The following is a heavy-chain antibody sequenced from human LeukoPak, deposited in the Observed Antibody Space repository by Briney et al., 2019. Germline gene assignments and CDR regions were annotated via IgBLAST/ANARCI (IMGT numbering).Heavy chain of an antibody. J-gene: IGHJ6*03. V-gene: IGHV1-69*13. D-gene: IGHD3-22*01. CDR2: IIPIFGTA. CDR3: ASGSSGYGYYYYMDV. CDR1: GGTFSSYA. Sequence: SVKVSCKASGGTFSSYAISWVRLAPGPGLEWMGGIIPIFGTANYAQKFQGRVTITADESTSTAYMELSSLRSEDTAVYYCASGSSGYGYYYYMDVWGKGTTVTVSS.